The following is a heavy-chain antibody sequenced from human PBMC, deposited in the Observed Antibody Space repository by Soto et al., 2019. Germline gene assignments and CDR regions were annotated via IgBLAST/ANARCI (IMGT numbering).Heavy chain of an antibody. V-gene: IGHV3-33*05. CDR2: TSYDGSNK. Sequence: QVQLVESGGGVVQPGTSLRLSCVGSGFTFRSYVIHWVRQAPGKGLEWVALTSYDGSNKDYGDSVKGRFTISRDNSRNTVDLQMDSLRREDTALYYCARWGTTGGSDVWGQGTLVSVSS. D-gene: IGHD3-16*01. CDR1: GFTFRSYV. J-gene: IGHJ1*01. CDR3: ARWGTTGGSDV.